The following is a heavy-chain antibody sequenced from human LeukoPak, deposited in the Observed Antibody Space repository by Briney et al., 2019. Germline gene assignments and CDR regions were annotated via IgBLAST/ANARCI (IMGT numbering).Heavy chain of an antibody. CDR3: ARDKELGATEFDY. D-gene: IGHD1-26*01. J-gene: IGHJ4*02. CDR2: INAHDGKR. CDR1: GYTFTNFG. Sequence: ASVKVSCKASGYTFTNFGISWVRQAPGQGLEWMGWINAHDGKRNYTLKHEDRVIMTTDTSTSTVYMELRGLRSDDTAVYYCARDKELGATEFDYWGQGTLVTVSS. V-gene: IGHV1-18*01.